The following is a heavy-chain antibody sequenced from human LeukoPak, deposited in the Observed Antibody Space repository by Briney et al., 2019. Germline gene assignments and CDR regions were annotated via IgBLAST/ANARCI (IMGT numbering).Heavy chain of an antibody. Sequence: PGGSLRLSCAASGFTFSSYCRSGVRQAPGKGLEWVASIKQDGSEKYYVNSVKGRFTISRDSARDSLHLQMNSLRAEDTAVYYCARDVINTKYCSSTSCYLVWGQGTTVTVSS. CDR2: IKQDGSEK. V-gene: IGHV3-7*01. CDR3: ARDVINTKYCSSTSCYLV. D-gene: IGHD2-2*01. CDR1: GFTFSSYC. J-gene: IGHJ6*02.